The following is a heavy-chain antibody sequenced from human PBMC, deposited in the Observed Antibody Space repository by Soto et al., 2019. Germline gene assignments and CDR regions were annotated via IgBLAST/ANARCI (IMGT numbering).Heavy chain of an antibody. CDR2: IYHSGST. Sequence: QLQLQESGSGLVKPSQTLSLTCAVSGGSISSGGYSWSWIRQPPGKGLEWIGYIYHSGSTYYNPSLMRRVSISLDTSKIHFSLKLSSVTDADTAVYCWSTYCTSSSYLQRNLFDPWGQGTLVTVSS. CDR3: STYCTSSSYLQRNLFDP. D-gene: IGHD2-2*01. CDR1: GGSISSGGYS. J-gene: IGHJ5*02. V-gene: IGHV4-30-2*01.